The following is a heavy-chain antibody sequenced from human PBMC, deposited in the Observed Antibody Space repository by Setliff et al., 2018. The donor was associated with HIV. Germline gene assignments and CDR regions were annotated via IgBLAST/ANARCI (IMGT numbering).Heavy chain of an antibody. CDR2: ISDDGSDK. Sequence: PVGSLRLSCGVSGFPFSNYAMHWVRQAPGKGLEWVAIISDDGSDKHFADSLKGRFTISRDNSKNTMYLQMNSLKIEDTAIYYCARGGGPEPESKLFDYWGQGTLVTVSS. D-gene: IGHD1-26*01. CDR1: GFPFSNYA. CDR3: ARGGGPEPESKLFDY. J-gene: IGHJ4*02. V-gene: IGHV3-30*04.